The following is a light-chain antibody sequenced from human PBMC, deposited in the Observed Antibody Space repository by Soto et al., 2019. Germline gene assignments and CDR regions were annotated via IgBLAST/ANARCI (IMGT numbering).Light chain of an antibody. J-gene: IGKJ4*02. CDR2: DAS. CDR1: QSIRSY. Sequence: DIMLTQSPCTLSSSPGDRATLSCRASQSIRSYLSWYQVKPGQAPRLLSYDASIWATGVPSRFGGSGSGTEFALTLSSLNSHPFDVEYCQWHQTYTSPRTFGRGTKVDIK. CDR3: QWHQTYTSPRT. V-gene: IGKV3-15*01.